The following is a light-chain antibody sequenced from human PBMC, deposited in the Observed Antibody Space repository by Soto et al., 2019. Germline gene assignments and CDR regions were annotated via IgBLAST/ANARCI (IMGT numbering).Light chain of an antibody. CDR3: QQYGSSPWT. CDR1: QSVSSNY. V-gene: IGKV3-20*01. CDR2: AAS. J-gene: IGKJ1*01. Sequence: EIALTQSPGTLSLSPGERATLSCRARQSVSSNYVAWYQQKPGQAPSLLIYAASSRTTGIPDRLSGSGSVTDFNLTISRLEPEDFAVYYCQQYGSSPWTFGLGTKVEIK.